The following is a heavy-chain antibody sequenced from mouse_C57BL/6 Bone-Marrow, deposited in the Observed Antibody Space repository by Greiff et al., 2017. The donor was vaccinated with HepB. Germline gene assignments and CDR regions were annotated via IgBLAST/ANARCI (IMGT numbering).Heavy chain of an antibody. CDR1: GYTFTSYG. V-gene: IGHV1-81*01. D-gene: IGHD1-1*01. J-gene: IGHJ2*01. Sequence: QVQLKQSGAELARPGASVKLSCKASGYTFTSYGISWVKQRTGQGLEWIGEIYPRSGNTYYNEKFKGKATLTADKSSSTAYMELRSLTSEDSAVYFCARDHYGSRDYWGQGTTLTVSS. CDR3: ARDHYGSRDY. CDR2: IYPRSGNT.